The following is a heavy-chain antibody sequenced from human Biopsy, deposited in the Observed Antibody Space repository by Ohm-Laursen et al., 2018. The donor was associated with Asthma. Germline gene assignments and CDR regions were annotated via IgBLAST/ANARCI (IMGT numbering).Heavy chain of an antibody. D-gene: IGHD6-19*01. Sequence: SLRLSCAASRFTYEMHWVRQAPGKGLEWVAVISYDGSSVYYADSVKGRFTISRDNSKNTLSLQMNSLTAEDTAVYYCAREGVAGTHIEDWGQGTLVTVSS. J-gene: IGHJ4*02. CDR1: RFTYE. CDR3: AREGVAGTHIED. CDR2: ISYDGSSV. V-gene: IGHV3-30-3*01.